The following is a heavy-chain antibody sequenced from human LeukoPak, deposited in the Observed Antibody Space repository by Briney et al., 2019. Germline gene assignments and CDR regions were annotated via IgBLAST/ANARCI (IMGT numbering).Heavy chain of an antibody. CDR1: GGTFTSCA. Sequence: SVNLSCKASGGTFTSCAISWVRQGPGQGLEWMGGIIPIFGTANYAQKFQGRGTITADKSTSTAYMELSSLRSEDTAVYYCARDLIMVRGVITTGYFDYWGQGTLVTVSS. J-gene: IGHJ4*02. CDR2: IIPIFGTA. V-gene: IGHV1-69*06. D-gene: IGHD3-10*01. CDR3: ARDLIMVRGVITTGYFDY.